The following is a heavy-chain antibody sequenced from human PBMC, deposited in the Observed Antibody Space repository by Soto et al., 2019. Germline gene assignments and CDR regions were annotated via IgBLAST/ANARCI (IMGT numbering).Heavy chain of an antibody. J-gene: IGHJ4*02. CDR2: IFYSRTN. Sequence: SSETLSLTCSVSGGSINSGGYYWTWIRKHPGTGLEWIGYIFYSRTNADTQSLKMRVPISGDTSKNQFSLTLRSVTAADSAVDYYARESPGELSYDFDFWGQGTSVTVSS. D-gene: IGHD3-16*01. CDR1: GGSINSGGYY. V-gene: IGHV4-31*03. CDR3: ARESPGELSYDFDF.